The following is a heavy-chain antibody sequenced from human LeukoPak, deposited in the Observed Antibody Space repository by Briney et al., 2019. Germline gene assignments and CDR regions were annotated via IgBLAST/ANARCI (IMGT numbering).Heavy chain of an antibody. Sequence: GGSLRLSCAASGFTFSSCSMNWVRQAPGKGLEWVSSISSSSSYIYYADSVKGRFTISRDNAKNSLYLQMNSLRAEDTAVYYCARDPTPGDPPHYWGQGTLVTVSS. V-gene: IGHV3-21*01. CDR1: GFTFSSCS. CDR2: ISSSSSYI. CDR3: ARDPTPGDPPHY. J-gene: IGHJ4*02. D-gene: IGHD4-17*01.